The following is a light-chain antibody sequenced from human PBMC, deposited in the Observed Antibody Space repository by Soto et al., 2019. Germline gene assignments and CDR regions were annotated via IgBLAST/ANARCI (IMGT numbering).Light chain of an antibody. CDR1: QSVISTY. J-gene: IGKJ1*01. CDR3: QQHGSSPRT. CDR2: SAS. V-gene: IGKV3-20*01. Sequence: EIVLTQSPGTLSLSPGERATLSCRASQSVISTYLAWFQQKPGQAPRLLIYSASSRATGIPDRFSGSGSGTDFTLTISRLEPEDFAGYYCQQHGSSPRTFGQGTKVEIK.